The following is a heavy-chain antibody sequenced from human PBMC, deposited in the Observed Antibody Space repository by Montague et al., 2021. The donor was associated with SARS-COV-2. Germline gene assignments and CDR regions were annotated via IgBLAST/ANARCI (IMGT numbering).Heavy chain of an antibody. CDR2: IGTAGDT. Sequence: SLRLSCAASGFTFSSYAMHWVRQATGKGLEWVSAIGTAGDTYYPGSVKGRFTISRENAKNSLYLQMNSLRAGDTAVYYCARGVTMVQGVISRYYYYYGMDIWGQGTTVTVSS. V-gene: IGHV3-13*04. CDR1: GFTFSSYA. J-gene: IGHJ6*02. D-gene: IGHD3-10*01. CDR3: ARGVTMVQGVISRYYYYYGMDI.